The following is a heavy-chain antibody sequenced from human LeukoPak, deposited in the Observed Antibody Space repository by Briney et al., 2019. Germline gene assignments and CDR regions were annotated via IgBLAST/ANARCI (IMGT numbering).Heavy chain of an antibody. CDR2: IKPSGGTT. CDR1: GYTFTSHY. D-gene: IGHD6-19*01. CDR3: ARGYNSGWRIAFGI. Sequence: ASVKVSCKQSGYTFTSHYMHWVRDTPGQRVGCGGIIKPSGGTTSYAQKFQGRVTMTRDMSTSTVYMELSSLRSEDTAVYYCARGYNSGWRIAFGIWSQGTMVTVYS. V-gene: IGHV1-46*01. J-gene: IGHJ3*02.